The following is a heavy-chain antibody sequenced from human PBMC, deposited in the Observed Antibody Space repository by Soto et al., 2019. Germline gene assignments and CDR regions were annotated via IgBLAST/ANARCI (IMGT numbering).Heavy chain of an antibody. J-gene: IGHJ3*02. CDR2: IYYSGST. CDR3: ARTIFGVVKASGAFDI. V-gene: IGHV4-31*03. Sequence: PSETLSLTCTVSGGSISSGGYYWSWIRQHPGKGLEWIGYIYYSGSTYYNPSLKSRVTISVDTSKNQFSLKLSSATAADTAVYYCARTIFGVVKASGAFDIWGQGTMVTVSS. CDR1: GGSISSGGYY. D-gene: IGHD3-3*01.